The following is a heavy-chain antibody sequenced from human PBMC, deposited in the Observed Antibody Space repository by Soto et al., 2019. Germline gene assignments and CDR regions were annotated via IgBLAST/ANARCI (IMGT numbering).Heavy chain of an antibody. Sequence: SETLSLTCAVSGYSISSGYYWGWIRQPPGKGLEWIGSIYHSGSTYCNPSLKSRVTISVDTSKNQFSLKLSSVTAADTAVYYCATGVDWDYYYGMDVWGQGTTVTVSS. D-gene: IGHD3-9*01. V-gene: IGHV4-38-2*01. CDR2: IYHSGST. CDR1: GYSISSGYY. CDR3: ATGVDWDYYYGMDV. J-gene: IGHJ6*02.